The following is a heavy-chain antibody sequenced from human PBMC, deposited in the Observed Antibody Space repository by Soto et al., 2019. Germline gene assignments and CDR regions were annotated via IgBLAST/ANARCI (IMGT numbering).Heavy chain of an antibody. V-gene: IGHV3-21*06. Sequence: VGSLRLSCAASGFTFTRYSMNWVRQAPGKGLEWVSSISSTTNYIYYGDSMKGRFTISRDNAKNSLYLEMNSLRAEDTAVYYCARESEDLTSNFDYWGQGTLVTV. CDR1: GFTFTRYS. CDR3: ARESEDLTSNFDY. CDR2: ISSTTNYI. J-gene: IGHJ4*02.